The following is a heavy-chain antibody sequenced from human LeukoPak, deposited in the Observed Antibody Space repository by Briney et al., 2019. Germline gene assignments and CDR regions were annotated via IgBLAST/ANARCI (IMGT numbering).Heavy chain of an antibody. V-gene: IGHV3-21*01. J-gene: IGHJ4*02. Sequence: GGSLRLSCAASGFTFSSYNMNWVRQAPGKGLEGVSSISTSSSYIYYADSVKGRFTISRDNAKNSLYLQMNSLRAEDTAVYYCARQARYYYDSSGPWYFDYWGQGTLVTVSS. CDR2: ISTSSSYI. CDR3: ARQARYYYDSSGPWYFDY. D-gene: IGHD3-22*01. CDR1: GFTFSSYN.